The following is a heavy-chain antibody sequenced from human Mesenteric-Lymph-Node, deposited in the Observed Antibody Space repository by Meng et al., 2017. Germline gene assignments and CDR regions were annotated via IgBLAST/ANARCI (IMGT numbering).Heavy chain of an antibody. CDR3: ARVVVDTAMVRTLDY. V-gene: IGHV4-34*01. J-gene: IGHJ4*02. Sequence: SETLSLTCAVYGGSFSGYYWSWIRQPPGKGLEWIGEINHSGSTNYNPSLKSRVTISVDTSKNQFSLKLSSVTAADTAMYYCARVVVDTAMVRTLDYWGQGTLVTVSS. CDR1: GGSFSGYY. CDR2: INHSGST. D-gene: IGHD5-18*01.